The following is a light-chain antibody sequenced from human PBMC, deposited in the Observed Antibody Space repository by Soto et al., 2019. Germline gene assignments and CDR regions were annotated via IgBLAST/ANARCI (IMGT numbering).Light chain of an antibody. V-gene: IGKV1-5*01. Sequence: DIQMTQSPSTLSAPVGDRVTITCRASQSVGRWLAWSQQKPGKAPKVLIYDASTLESGVPSRFSGSGSGTEFTLTISSLQPDDFATYYCQHYDVYPWTFGQGTKVEI. CDR1: QSVGRW. CDR2: DAS. J-gene: IGKJ1*01. CDR3: QHYDVYPWT.